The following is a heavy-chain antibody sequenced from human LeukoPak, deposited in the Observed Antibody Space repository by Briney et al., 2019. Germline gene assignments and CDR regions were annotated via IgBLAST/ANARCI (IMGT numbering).Heavy chain of an antibody. D-gene: IGHD6-13*01. CDR1: GGSFSGYY. CDR3: AREIAAAGTSGDY. CDR2: INHSGST. J-gene: IGHJ4*02. Sequence: PSETLSLTCAVYGGSFSGYYWSWIRQPPGKGLEWIGEINHSGSTNYNPSLKSRVTISVDTSKNQFSLKLSSVTAADTAVYYCAREIAAAGTSGDYWGQGTLVTVSS. V-gene: IGHV4-34*01.